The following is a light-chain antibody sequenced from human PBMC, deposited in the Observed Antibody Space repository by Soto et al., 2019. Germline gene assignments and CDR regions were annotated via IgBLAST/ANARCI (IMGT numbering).Light chain of an antibody. CDR2: GAS. Sequence: EIVLTQSPGTLSLSPGERATLSCRASQSVSSSYLAWYQQKPGQAPRLLIYGASSRATGIPDRFSGSGSGTDFTLTISTLEPEDVAVYYCQQYGSSLFTFGPGTTVDIK. V-gene: IGKV3-20*01. CDR1: QSVSSSY. CDR3: QQYGSSLFT. J-gene: IGKJ3*01.